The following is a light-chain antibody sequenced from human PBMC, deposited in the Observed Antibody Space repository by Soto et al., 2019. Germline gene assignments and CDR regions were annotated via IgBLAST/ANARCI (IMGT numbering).Light chain of an antibody. Sequence: QSVLTQPPSASGSPGQSVTISCTGTSSDVGDNYVSWYQQHLGKAPKLIIYEVSQRPSGVPDRFSGSKSGNTASLTVSGLQTEDEADYYCSAYAGSNTLVFGSGTKVTV. CDR1: SSDVGDNY. J-gene: IGLJ1*01. CDR2: EVS. CDR3: SAYAGSNTLV. V-gene: IGLV2-8*01.